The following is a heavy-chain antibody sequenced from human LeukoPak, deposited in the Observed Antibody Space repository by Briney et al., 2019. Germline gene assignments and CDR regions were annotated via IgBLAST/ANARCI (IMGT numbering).Heavy chain of an antibody. J-gene: IGHJ4*02. CDR3: ARGYFARIDY. CDR1: GFTFSSYD. CDR2: IGTAGDT. D-gene: IGHD3-9*01. Sequence: GGSLRLSCAASGFTFSSYDMHWVRQATGKGLEWVPAIGTAGDTYYPGSVKSRFTISRENAKNSLYLQMNSLRAGDTAVYYCARGYFARIDYWGQGTLVTVSS. V-gene: IGHV3-13*01.